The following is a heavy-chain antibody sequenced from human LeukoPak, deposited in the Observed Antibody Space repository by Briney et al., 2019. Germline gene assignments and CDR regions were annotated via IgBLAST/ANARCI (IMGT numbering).Heavy chain of an antibody. CDR1: GFTFSGYV. CDR2: IRAGGENT. Sequence: GGSLRLSCAASGFTFSGYVMSWVRQAPGKGLEWVSGIRAGGENTYYSDSVKGRFTIARDNSKDTLSLQMNSLRAEDTAIYYCTCLVYWGQGTLVTVSS. CDR3: TCLVY. J-gene: IGHJ4*02. V-gene: IGHV3-23*01.